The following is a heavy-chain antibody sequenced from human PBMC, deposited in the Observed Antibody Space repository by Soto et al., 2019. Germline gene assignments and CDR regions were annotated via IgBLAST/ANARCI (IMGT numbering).Heavy chain of an antibody. Sequence: SDTLSLTFTVSGASISGFYWSWIRKSAGKGLEWILRIYSTGTTDYNPSLKSRVMMSVDTSKKQFSLKFRSVTAADTAVYYCVRDGTKTLRDWFDXWGQGISVTVSX. D-gene: IGHD1-1*01. J-gene: IGHJ5*02. V-gene: IGHV4-4*07. CDR2: IYSTGTT. CDR1: GASISGFY. CDR3: VRDGTKTLRDWFDX.